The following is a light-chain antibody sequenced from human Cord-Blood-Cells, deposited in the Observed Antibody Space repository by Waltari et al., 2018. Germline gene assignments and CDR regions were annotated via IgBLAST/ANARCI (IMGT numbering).Light chain of an antibody. CDR2: EGS. V-gene: IGLV2-23*01. Sequence: QSALTQPASVSGSPGQSLTISCTGTSSDVGSYNLVSWYQQHPGKAPKLMIYEGSKRPSGVSNRFSGSKSGNTASLTISGLQAEDEADYYCCSYAGSSTYVFGTGTKVNVL. J-gene: IGLJ1*01. CDR3: CSYAGSSTYV. CDR1: SSDVGSYNL.